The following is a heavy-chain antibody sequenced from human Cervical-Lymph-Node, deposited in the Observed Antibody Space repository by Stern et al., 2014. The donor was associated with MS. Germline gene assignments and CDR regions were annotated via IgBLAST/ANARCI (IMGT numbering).Heavy chain of an antibody. CDR3: AGELAGMTYFDY. V-gene: IGHV1-46*01. CDR1: GYTFTNYY. D-gene: IGHD6-19*01. CDR2: ISPNGDKP. J-gene: IGHJ4*02. Sequence: QVQLVQSGAEVKKPGASMKVSCKASGYTFTNYYIHWVRQAPGHGLEWMGVISPNGDKPKYAQMFQDRLTMTKDMSTSTVYMDLSSLASEDTAVYYCAGELAGMTYFDYWGQGTLVTVSS.